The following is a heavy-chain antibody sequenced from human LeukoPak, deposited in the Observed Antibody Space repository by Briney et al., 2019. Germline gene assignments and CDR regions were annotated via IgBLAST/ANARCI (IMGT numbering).Heavy chain of an antibody. CDR1: GGSISSYY. CDR2: IYYSGST. Sequence: SETLSLTCTVSGGSISSYYWSWIRQPPGKGLEWIGYIYYSGSTNYNPSLQSRVTISVDTSKNQFSLKLSSVTAADTAVYYCARQRTNTGNWFDPWGQGTLVTVSS. CDR3: ARQRTNTGNWFDP. V-gene: IGHV4-59*01. D-gene: IGHD2-2*01. J-gene: IGHJ5*02.